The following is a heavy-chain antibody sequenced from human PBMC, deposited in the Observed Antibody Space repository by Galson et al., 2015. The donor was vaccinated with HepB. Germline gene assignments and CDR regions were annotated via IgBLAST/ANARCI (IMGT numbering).Heavy chain of an antibody. CDR3: ARDAGVRDFDY. D-gene: IGHD2-8*01. Sequence: SLRLSCAASGFTFSSYAMHWVRQAPGKGLEWVAVISYDGSNKYYADSVKGRFTISRDNSKNTLYLQMNSLRAEDTAVYYCARDAGVRDFDYWGQGTLVTVSS. CDR2: ISYDGSNK. V-gene: IGHV3-30-3*01. J-gene: IGHJ4*02. CDR1: GFTFSSYA.